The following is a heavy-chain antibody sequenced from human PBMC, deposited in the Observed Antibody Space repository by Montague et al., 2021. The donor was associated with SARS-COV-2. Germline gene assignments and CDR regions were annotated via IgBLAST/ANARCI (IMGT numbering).Heavy chain of an antibody. CDR3: ARLLRSCTNGGCRSYYYYAFDV. V-gene: IGHV4-59*01. Sequence: SETLSLTCTVSGGSISGFYWSWIRQPPGKGLEWIGYIYYSGSTXXXPSXXXRVAVSVDRSKNQVSLKLTSVTAADTAVSYCARLLRSCTNGGCRSYYYYAFDVWGQGTTVTVSS. D-gene: IGHD2-8*01. CDR2: IYYSGST. J-gene: IGHJ6*02. CDR1: GGSISGFY.